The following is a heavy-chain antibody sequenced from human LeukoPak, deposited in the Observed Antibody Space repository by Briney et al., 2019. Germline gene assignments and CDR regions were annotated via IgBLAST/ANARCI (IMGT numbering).Heavy chain of an antibody. Sequence: NPSETLSLTCTVSGGSISSYYWSWIRQPPGKGLEWIGYIYYSGSTNYNPSLKSRVTISVDTSKNQFSLKLSSVTAADTAVYYCARGILTGYPGAFDIWGQGTMVTVSS. J-gene: IGHJ3*02. CDR1: GGSISSYY. D-gene: IGHD3-9*01. CDR2: IYYSGST. V-gene: IGHV4-59*01. CDR3: ARGILTGYPGAFDI.